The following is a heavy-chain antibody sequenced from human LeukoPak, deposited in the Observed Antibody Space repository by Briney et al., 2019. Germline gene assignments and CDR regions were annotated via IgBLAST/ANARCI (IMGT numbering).Heavy chain of an antibody. CDR1: GFTFSSYG. V-gene: IGHV3-33*01. D-gene: IGHD6-13*01. Sequence: GGSLRLSCAASGFTFSSYGMHWVRQAPGKGLEWVAVIWYDGSNKYYADSVKGRFTISRDNSKNTPYLQMNSLRAEDTAVYYCARDLIGGSTGYSSSWWYYYYYGMDVWGQGTTVTVSS. CDR2: IWYDGSNK. CDR3: ARDLIGGSTGYSSSWWYYYYYGMDV. J-gene: IGHJ6*02.